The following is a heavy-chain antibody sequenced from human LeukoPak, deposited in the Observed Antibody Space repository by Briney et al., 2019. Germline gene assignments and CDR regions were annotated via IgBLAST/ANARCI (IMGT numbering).Heavy chain of an antibody. CDR1: GGSFSGYY. V-gene: IGHV4-34*01. CDR2: INHSGST. J-gene: IGHJ4*02. Sequence: SETLSLTCAVYGGSFSGYYWSWIRQPPGKGLEWIGEINHSGSTNYNPSLKSRVTISVDTSKNQFSLKLSSVTAADTAVYYYAREWTYGGSFDYWGQGTLVTVSS. D-gene: IGHD4-23*01. CDR3: AREWTYGGSFDY.